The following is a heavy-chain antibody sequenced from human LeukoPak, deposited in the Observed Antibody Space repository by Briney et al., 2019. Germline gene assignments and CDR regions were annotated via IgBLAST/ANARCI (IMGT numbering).Heavy chain of an antibody. J-gene: IGHJ3*02. CDR2: INPNSGGT. CDR3: ARNLYSSSSFAFDI. CDR1: GYTFTAHY. D-gene: IGHD6-6*01. Sequence: ASVKVSCKASGYTFTAHYMHWVRQAPGQGLEWMGWINPNSGGTNYAQKFQGRVTMTRDTSTSTVYMELSSLRSEDTAVYYCARNLYSSSSFAFDIWGQGTMVTVSS. V-gene: IGHV1-2*02.